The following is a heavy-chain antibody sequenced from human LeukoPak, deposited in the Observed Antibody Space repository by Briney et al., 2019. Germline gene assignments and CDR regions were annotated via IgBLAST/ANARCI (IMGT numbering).Heavy chain of an antibody. CDR1: GFTFGNCA. Sequence: GGSLRLSCAASGFTFGNCAMSWVRQTAGKGLEWVSTISGSSGSTYYADSVKGRFTISRDNSKDTLYVQMNSLRAEDTAIYFCAKNRDGGGFDYWGQGTLVTVSS. J-gene: IGHJ4*02. D-gene: IGHD3-16*01. V-gene: IGHV3-23*01. CDR3: AKNRDGGGFDY. CDR2: ISGSSGST.